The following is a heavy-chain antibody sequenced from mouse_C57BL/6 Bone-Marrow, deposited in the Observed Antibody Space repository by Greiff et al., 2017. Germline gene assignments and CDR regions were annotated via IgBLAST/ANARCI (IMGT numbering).Heavy chain of an antibody. D-gene: IGHD3-1*01. J-gene: IGHJ2*01. CDR2: ISSGGSYT. CDR3: ARHPGRGDY. V-gene: IGHV5-6*01. CDR1: GFTFSSYG. Sequence: EVQLQESGGDLVKPGGSLKLSCAASGFTFSSYGMSWVRQTPDKRLEWVATISSGGSYTYYPDSVKGRFTISRDNAKNTLYLQMSSLKSEDTAMYYCARHPGRGDYWGQGTTLTVSS.